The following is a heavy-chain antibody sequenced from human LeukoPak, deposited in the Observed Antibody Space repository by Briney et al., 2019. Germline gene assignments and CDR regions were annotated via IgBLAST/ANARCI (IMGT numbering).Heavy chain of an antibody. J-gene: IGHJ4*02. CDR2: INHNSGGT. CDR3: ARDGFRWLRGSFGY. CDR1: GYTFTGYY. D-gene: IGHD5-12*01. Sequence: ASVKVSCKASGYTFTGYYMHWVRQAPGQGLEWMGWINHNSGGTNYAQKFQGRVTMTRDTSISTAYMELSRLRSDDTAVYYCARDGFRWLRGSFGYWGQGTLVTVSS. V-gene: IGHV1-2*02.